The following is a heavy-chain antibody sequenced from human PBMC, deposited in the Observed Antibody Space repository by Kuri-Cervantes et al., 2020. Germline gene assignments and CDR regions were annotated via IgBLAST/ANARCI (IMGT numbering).Heavy chain of an antibody. Sequence: GESLKISCAASGFTFSSYSMNWVRQAPGKGLVWVSRINSDGSSTSYADSVKGRFTISRDNAKNTLYLQMNSLRAEDTAVYYCAREGAAVPNPFTNDAFDIWGQGTMVTVSS. CDR2: INSDGSST. CDR1: GFTFSSYS. D-gene: IGHD2-8*01. V-gene: IGHV3-74*01. J-gene: IGHJ3*02. CDR3: AREGAAVPNPFTNDAFDI.